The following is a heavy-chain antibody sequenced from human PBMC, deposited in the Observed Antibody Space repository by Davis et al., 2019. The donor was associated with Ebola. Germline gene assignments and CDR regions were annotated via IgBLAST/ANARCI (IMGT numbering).Heavy chain of an antibody. D-gene: IGHD3-10*01. CDR2: ISSSGSTI. Sequence: GGSLRLSCAASGFTFSDYYMSWIRQAPGKGLEWVSYISSSGSTIYYADSVKGRFTISRDNAKNSLYLQMNSLRAEDTAAYYCARDVAANDRGLLWFREYSMDVWGQGTTVTVSS. CDR3: ARDVAANDRGLLWFREYSMDV. J-gene: IGHJ6*03. CDR1: GFTFSDYY. V-gene: IGHV3-11*01.